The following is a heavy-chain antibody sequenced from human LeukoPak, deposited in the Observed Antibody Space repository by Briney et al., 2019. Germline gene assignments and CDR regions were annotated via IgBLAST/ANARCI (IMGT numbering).Heavy chain of an antibody. CDR3: AGGPSRQRRYQLPPVEEGMDV. CDR2: INHSGST. J-gene: IGHJ6*02. CDR1: GFTFSRSW. Sequence: GSLRLSCVASGFTFSRSWMSWVRQPPGKGLEWIGEINHSGSTNYNPSLKSRVTISVDTSKNQFSLKLSSVTAADTAVYYCAGGPSRQRRYQLPPVEEGMDVWGQGTTVTVSS. V-gene: IGHV4-34*01. D-gene: IGHD2-2*01.